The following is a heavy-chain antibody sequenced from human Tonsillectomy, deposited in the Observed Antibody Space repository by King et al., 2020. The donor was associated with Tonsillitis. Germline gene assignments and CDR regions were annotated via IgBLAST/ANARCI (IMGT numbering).Heavy chain of an antibody. V-gene: IGHV1-18*01. Sequence: VQLVESGTEVKKPGASVKVSCEASGYSLTNYGISWVRQAPGQGLEWMGWISGYNGNTIYAQKLQGRVTMTTDTSTNTAYMELMSLRSDDTAIYFCAGDSPKYYHTGGWPNGMDVWGQGTTVIVS. D-gene: IGHD2-8*02. CDR1: GYSLTNYG. CDR3: AGDSPKYYHTGGWPNGMDV. CDR2: ISGYNGNT. J-gene: IGHJ6*02.